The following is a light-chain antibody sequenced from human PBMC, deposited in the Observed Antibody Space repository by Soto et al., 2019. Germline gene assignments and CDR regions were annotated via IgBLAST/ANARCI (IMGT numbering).Light chain of an antibody. Sequence: QSVLTQPPSVSGAPGQRVTISCTGSSSNIGAGYDVHWYQQLPGTAPKLLIYGNSNRPSGVPDRFSGSKSGTSASLAITGLQAEDEADYYCQSYDSSLSVSYVFRTGTKLTVL. CDR1: SSNIGAGYD. J-gene: IGLJ1*01. CDR3: QSYDSSLSVSYV. V-gene: IGLV1-40*01. CDR2: GNS.